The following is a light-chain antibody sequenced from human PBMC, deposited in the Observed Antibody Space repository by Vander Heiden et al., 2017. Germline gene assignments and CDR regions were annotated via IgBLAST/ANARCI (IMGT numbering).Light chain of an antibody. CDR3: QQTDSSPRT. Sequence: DIQMTQSPSSLSASVGDRVTITCRASQSISSSLNWYQQKPGKAPKLLIYTASNLQSEVPSRFSGSGSGTDFTLTISILQPEDFATYYCQQTDSSPRTFGQGTRVEIK. CDR2: TAS. V-gene: IGKV1-39*01. CDR1: QSISSS. J-gene: IGKJ1*01.